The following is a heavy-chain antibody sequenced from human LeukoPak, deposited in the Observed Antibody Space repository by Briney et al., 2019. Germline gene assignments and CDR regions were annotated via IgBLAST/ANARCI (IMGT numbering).Heavy chain of an antibody. V-gene: IGHV3-23*01. J-gene: IGHJ3*02. D-gene: IGHD2-2*03. Sequence: GGSLRLSCAASGFTFSSYAMSWVRQAPGKGLEWVSAISGSGGSTYYADSVKGRFTVSRDNAWNSLYLQMNSLRAEDTAVYYCARLMDRARRDAFDIWGQGTMVTVSS. CDR3: ARLMDRARRDAFDI. CDR2: ISGSGGST. CDR1: GFTFSSYA.